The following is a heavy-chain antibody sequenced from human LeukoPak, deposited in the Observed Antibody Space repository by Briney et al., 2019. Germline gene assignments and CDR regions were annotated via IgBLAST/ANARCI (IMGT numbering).Heavy chain of an antibody. J-gene: IGHJ1*01. CDR3: AQQIDTYSSGWSGSEFFRH. V-gene: IGHV3-53*01. Sequence: GGSLRLSCAASGFTVSSNYMSWVRQAPGKGLEWVSVIYSGGSTYYADSVKGRFTISRGNSKNTLYLQMNSLRAEDTAVYFCAQQIDTYSSGWSGSEFFRHWGRGTLVTVSS. CDR1: GFTVSSNY. D-gene: IGHD6-19*01. CDR2: IYSGGST.